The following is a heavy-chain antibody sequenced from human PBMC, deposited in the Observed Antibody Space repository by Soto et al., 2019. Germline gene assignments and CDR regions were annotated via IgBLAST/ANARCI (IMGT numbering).Heavy chain of an antibody. CDR2: MSHSGGT. CDR3: ARVERGTATTVVDAFDI. CDR1: GGSVNSGNYY. V-gene: IGHV4-34*01. Sequence: QVQLQQWGAGLLKPSETLSLTCAVFGGSVNSGNYYWSWIRQPPGKGLEWIGEMSHSGGTHFNPSRKSRVTISVDTSKNHCSLKMSSVTAADTALYYCARVERGTATTVVDAFDIWGPGTMVTVSS. J-gene: IGHJ3*02. D-gene: IGHD1-1*01.